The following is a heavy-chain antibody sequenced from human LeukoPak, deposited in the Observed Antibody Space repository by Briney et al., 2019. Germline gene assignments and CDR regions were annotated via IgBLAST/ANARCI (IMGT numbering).Heavy chain of an antibody. Sequence: GGSLRLSCAASGFTFSSYAMSWVRQAPGKGLEWVSAISGSGGSTYYADSVKGRFTISRDNSKNTLYLQMNSLRAEDTAVYFCARVIGPISGTYPFGSWGQGTLVTVSS. V-gene: IGHV3-23*01. D-gene: IGHD1-26*01. CDR1: GFTFSSYA. CDR3: ARVIGPISGTYPFGS. J-gene: IGHJ5*02. CDR2: ISGSGGST.